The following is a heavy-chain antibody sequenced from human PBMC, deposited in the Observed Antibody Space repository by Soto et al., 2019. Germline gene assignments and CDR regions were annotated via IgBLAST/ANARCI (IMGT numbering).Heavy chain of an antibody. CDR2: TYYRSKWYN. V-gene: IGHV6-1*01. D-gene: IGHD5-18*01. CDR1: GDSVSSTIAA. Sequence: SQTLSLTCGISGDSVSSTIAAWNWIRQSPSRGLEWLGRTYYRSKWYNDYAVSVRGRILINPDTSKNQFSLQLNSVTPEDTAVYYCARDPGIRAPNFDYWGQGTLVPVSS. J-gene: IGHJ4*02. CDR3: ARDPGIRAPNFDY.